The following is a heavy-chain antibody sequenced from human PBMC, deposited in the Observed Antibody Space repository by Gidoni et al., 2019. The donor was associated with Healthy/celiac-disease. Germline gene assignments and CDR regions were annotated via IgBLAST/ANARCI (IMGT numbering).Heavy chain of an antibody. CDR1: GSTFTSYA. Sequence: QVQLVQSGAEVKKPGASVKVSCKASGSTFTSYAMHWVRQAPGQRLEWMGWINAGNGNTKYSQKFQGRVTITRDTSASTAYMELSSLRSEDTAVYYCARVSSGWYYFDYWGQGTLVTVSS. J-gene: IGHJ4*02. D-gene: IGHD6-19*01. CDR3: ARVSSGWYYFDY. V-gene: IGHV1-3*01. CDR2: INAGNGNT.